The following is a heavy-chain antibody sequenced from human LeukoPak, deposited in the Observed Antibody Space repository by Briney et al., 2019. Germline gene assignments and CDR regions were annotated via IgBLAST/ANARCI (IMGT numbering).Heavy chain of an antibody. V-gene: IGHV3-33*01. CDR2: IWNDGSNK. J-gene: IGHJ4*02. CDR1: GFTFSTYG. Sequence: GFLRLSCAASGFTFSTYGMHWVRQAPGKGLEWVAVIWNDGSNKYYADSVKGRFTISRDNSKNTLYLQMNTLRAEDTALYFCVGAPYYYASGTFSPFDYWGQGTLVTVSS. D-gene: IGHD3-10*01. CDR3: VGAPYYYASGTFSPFDY.